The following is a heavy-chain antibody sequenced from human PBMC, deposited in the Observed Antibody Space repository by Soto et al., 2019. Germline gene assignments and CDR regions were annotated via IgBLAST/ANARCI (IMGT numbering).Heavy chain of an antibody. CDR3: AAEDQYSSSWYYYYGMDV. J-gene: IGHJ6*02. CDR1: GLTFTSSA. D-gene: IGHD6-13*01. V-gene: IGHV1-58*01. Sequence: ASVKVSSKDSGLTFTSSAVHWVRQARGQRLEWIGWIVVGSGNTNYAQKFQERVTITRDMSTSTAYMELSSLRSEDTAVYYCAAEDQYSSSWYYYYGMDVWGQGTTVTVSS. CDR2: IVVGSGNT.